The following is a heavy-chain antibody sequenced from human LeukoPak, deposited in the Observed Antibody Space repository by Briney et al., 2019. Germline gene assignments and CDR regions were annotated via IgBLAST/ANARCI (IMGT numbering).Heavy chain of an antibody. CDR2: IDYSGYIYSSGTT. J-gene: IGHJ3*02. CDR1: GASISGSY. CDR3: TRGPPDRADI. V-gene: IGHV4-59*01. D-gene: IGHD3-16*02. Sequence: PSETLSLTCTVSGASISGSYWSWLRQPPGRGLEWIGYIDYSGYIYSSGTTNYNTSLESRVTISLDTFKNQFSLKLTSVTAADTAVYYCTRGPPDRADIWGQGTMVTVSS.